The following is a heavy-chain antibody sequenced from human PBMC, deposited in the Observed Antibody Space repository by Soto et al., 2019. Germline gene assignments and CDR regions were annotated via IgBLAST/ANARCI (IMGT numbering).Heavy chain of an antibody. CDR2: IIPILGIA. CDR3: ASIIDYCSSTSCYVNAFDI. Sequence: QVQLVQSGAEVKKPGSSVKVSCKASGGTFSSCTISWVRQAPGQGLEWMGRIIPILGIANYAQKFQGRVTITADKSTSTAYMELSSLRSEDTAVYYCASIIDYCSSTSCYVNAFDIWGQGTMVTVSS. J-gene: IGHJ3*02. D-gene: IGHD2-2*01. V-gene: IGHV1-69*02. CDR1: GGTFSSCT.